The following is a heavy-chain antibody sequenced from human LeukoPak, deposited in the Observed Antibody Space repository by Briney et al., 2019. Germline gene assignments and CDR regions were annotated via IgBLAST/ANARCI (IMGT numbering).Heavy chain of an antibody. Sequence: PSETLSLTCTVPGGSISSYYWSWLRQPAGKGLEWIGRIYTSGSTNYNPSLKSRVTMSVDTSKNQFSLKLSSVTAADTAVYYCARDTIVADYYYYMDVWGKGTTVTVSS. V-gene: IGHV4-4*07. D-gene: IGHD4/OR15-4a*01. CDR1: GGSISSYY. J-gene: IGHJ6*03. CDR2: IYTSGST. CDR3: ARDTIVADYYYYMDV.